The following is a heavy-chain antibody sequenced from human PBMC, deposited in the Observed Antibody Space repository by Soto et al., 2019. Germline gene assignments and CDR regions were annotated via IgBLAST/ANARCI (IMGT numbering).Heavy chain of an antibody. J-gene: IGHJ6*02. CDR2: IIPILGIA. Sequence: QVQLVQSGAEVKKPGSSVKVSCKASGGTFSSYTISWVRQAPGQGLEWMGRIIPILGIANYAQKFQGRVTITADKSTSTAYMELSSLRSEDTAVYYCARDGYSYSVARGMDVWGQGTTVTVSS. CDR1: GGTFSSYT. V-gene: IGHV1-69*08. D-gene: IGHD5-18*01. CDR3: ARDGYSYSVARGMDV.